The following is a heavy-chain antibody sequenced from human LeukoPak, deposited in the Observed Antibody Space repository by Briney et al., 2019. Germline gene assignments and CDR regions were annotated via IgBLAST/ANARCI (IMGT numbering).Heavy chain of an antibody. D-gene: IGHD6-13*01. V-gene: IGHV4-34*01. CDR3: ARGRYSSSWYSFAPKNWFDP. CDR1: GGSFSGYY. CDR2: INHSGST. J-gene: IGHJ5*02. Sequence: PSETLSPTCAVYGGSFSGYYWSWIRQPPGKGLEWIGEINHSGSTNYNPSLKSRVTISVDTSKNQFSLELSSVTAADTAVYYCARGRYSSSWYSFAPKNWFDPWGQGTLVTVSS.